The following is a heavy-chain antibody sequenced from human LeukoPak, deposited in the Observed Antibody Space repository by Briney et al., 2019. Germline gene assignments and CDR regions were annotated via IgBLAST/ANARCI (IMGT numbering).Heavy chain of an antibody. CDR2: IYYSGST. Sequence: SETLSLTCTVSGGSISSYYWSWVRQPPGKGLEWIGYIYYSGSTNYNPSLKSRVTISVDTSKNQFSLKLSSVTAADTAVYYCARELIAVAGTSSDYYYYGMDVWGKGTTVTVSS. CDR1: GGSISSYY. CDR3: ARELIAVAGTSSDYYYYGMDV. J-gene: IGHJ6*04. V-gene: IGHV4-59*01. D-gene: IGHD6-19*01.